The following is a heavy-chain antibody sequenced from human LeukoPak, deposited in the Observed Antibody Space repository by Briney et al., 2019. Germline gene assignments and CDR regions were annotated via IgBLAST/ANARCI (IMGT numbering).Heavy chain of an antibody. CDR3: AKNKGQLDPNYCMNV. Sequence: GGSLRLSCKASGFSLSTFAMSWVRRAPGKGLELVSTLSSSGSRTYYAESVKGRFTISRDTSMNTVFLQMNSLRGDDTAIYYCAKNKGQLDPNYCMNVWGKGTTVTVS. J-gene: IGHJ6*03. V-gene: IGHV3-23*01. CDR2: LSSSGSRT. CDR1: GFSLSTFA. D-gene: IGHD3/OR15-3a*01.